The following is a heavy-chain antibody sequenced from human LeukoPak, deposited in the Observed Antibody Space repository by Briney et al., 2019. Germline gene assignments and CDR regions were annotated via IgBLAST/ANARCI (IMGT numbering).Heavy chain of an antibody. CDR3: ARGDYGSGSYYNALGAFDI. V-gene: IGHV1-8*02. CDR2: MNPNSGNT. CDR1: GYTFTSYG. Sequence: ASVKVSCKASGYTFTSYGIIWVRQATGQGLEWMGWMNPNSGNTGYAQKFQGRVTMTRNTSISTAYMELSSLRSEDTAVYYCARGDYGSGSYYNALGAFDIWGQGTMVTVSS. D-gene: IGHD3-10*01. J-gene: IGHJ3*02.